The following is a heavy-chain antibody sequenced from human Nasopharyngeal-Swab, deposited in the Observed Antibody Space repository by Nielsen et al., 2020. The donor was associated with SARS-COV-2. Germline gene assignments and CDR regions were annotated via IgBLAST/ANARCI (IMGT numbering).Heavy chain of an antibody. CDR3: ARLPYGLYYHYYGMDV. Sequence: VRQAPGKGLEWIGEIYHSGSTNYNPSLKSRVTISVDKSKNQFSLKLISVTAADTAVYYCARLPYGLYYHYYGMDVWGQGTTVTVSS. V-gene: IGHV4-4*02. D-gene: IGHD2-2*02. CDR2: IYHSGST. J-gene: IGHJ6*02.